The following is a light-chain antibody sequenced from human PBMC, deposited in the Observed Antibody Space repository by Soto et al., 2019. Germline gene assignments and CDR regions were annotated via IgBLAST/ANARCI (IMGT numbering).Light chain of an antibody. V-gene: IGKV1-17*01. J-gene: IGKJ2*01. CDR1: QGIRDA. Sequence: DIKMTKSQSSLSASVGERVPITCRASQGIRDALGWYQQKPGKVPKRLIYSASSLQNGVPSRFSGSGSETEFTLTISGLQPEDFATYYCLQHSDYPFSFGQGTRLEI. CDR3: LQHSDYPFS. CDR2: SAS.